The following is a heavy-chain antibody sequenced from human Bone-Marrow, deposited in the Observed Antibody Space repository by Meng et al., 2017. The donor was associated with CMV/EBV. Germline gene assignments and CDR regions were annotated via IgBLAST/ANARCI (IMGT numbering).Heavy chain of an antibody. J-gene: IGHJ4*02. CDR3: ARARVDIVGATTFDY. CDR1: GFTFSSYS. Sequence: GGSLRLSCAASGFTFSSYSMNWVRQAPGKGLEWVSSISSSSSYIYYADSVKGRFTISRDNAENSLYLQMNSLRAEDTAVYYCARARVDIVGATTFDYWGQGTLVTVSS. CDR2: ISSSSSYI. D-gene: IGHD1-26*01. V-gene: IGHV3-21*01.